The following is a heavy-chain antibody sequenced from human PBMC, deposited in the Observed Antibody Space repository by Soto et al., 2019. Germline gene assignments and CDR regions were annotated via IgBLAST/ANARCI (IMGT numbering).Heavy chain of an antibody. D-gene: IGHD2-15*01. CDR2: IIPIFGTA. V-gene: IGHV1-69*01. Sequence: SLKGYCTGFGDTFSCYGSSWLRQSTGQGLEWMGGIIPIFGTANYAQKFQGRVTITADESTSTAYMELSSLRSEDTAVYYCARDLSAGYCSGGSCYTIGWLDHWGQGTMVTGSS. CDR1: GDTFSCYG. CDR3: ARDLSAGYCSGGSCYTIGWLDH. J-gene: IGHJ5*02.